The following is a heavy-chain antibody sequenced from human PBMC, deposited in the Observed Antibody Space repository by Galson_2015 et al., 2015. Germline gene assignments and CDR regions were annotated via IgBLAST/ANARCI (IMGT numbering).Heavy chain of an antibody. D-gene: IGHD2-21*02. Sequence: SLRLSCAASGFTFSSDWMHWVRHAPGKGLVWISRINSDGTSKTYADSVKGRFTISRDNAKNTLYLQMNSLRAEDTAVYYCARDPLWDRTAGFDYWGQGTLVTVSS. CDR3: ARDPLWDRTAGFDY. V-gene: IGHV3-74*01. J-gene: IGHJ4*02. CDR1: GFTFSSDW. CDR2: INSDGTSK.